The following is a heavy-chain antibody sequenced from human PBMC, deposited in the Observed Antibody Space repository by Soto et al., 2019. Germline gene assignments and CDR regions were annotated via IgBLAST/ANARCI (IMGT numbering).Heavy chain of an antibody. D-gene: IGHD1-26*01. CDR3: ARVGQGAWYFDL. Sequence: EVQLVESGGGLVQPGGSLTLSCAASGFTFNTYWVHWVRQAPGKGVVWVSRINPDGRVTNYADSVKGRFTISRDNAQNTLYLQMNSLTPDDTAVYYCARVGQGAWYFDLWGRGTLVTVSS. V-gene: IGHV3-74*01. J-gene: IGHJ2*01. CDR1: GFTFNTYW. CDR2: INPDGRVT.